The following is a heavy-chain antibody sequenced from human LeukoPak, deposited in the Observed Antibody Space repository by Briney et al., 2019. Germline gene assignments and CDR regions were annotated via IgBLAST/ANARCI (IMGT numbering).Heavy chain of an antibody. CDR1: GFTFRNYA. J-gene: IGHJ4*02. Sequence: GGSLRLSCVASGFTFRNYAMTWVRQTPGKGLQWVSYISGFGASTFYADSVKGRFTISRDNSKNTLYLEMNSLRAEDTAVYYCAKDIGSYYDYWGQGILVTVSS. CDR3: AKDIGSYYDY. D-gene: IGHD3-10*01. V-gene: IGHV3-23*01. CDR2: ISGFGAST.